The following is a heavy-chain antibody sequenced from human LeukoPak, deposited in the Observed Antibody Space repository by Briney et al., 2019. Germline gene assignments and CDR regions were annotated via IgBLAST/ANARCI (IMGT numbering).Heavy chain of an antibody. J-gene: IGHJ4*02. V-gene: IGHV3-23*01. CDR1: GFTFSSYS. CDR3: AKDQVWIVVGSFDY. Sequence: GGSLILSCAASGFTFSSYSMNWVRQAPGKGLEWVSGISGSGGSTYYADSVKGRFTISRDNSKNTLYLQMTSLRAEDTAVYYCAKDQVWIVVGSFDYWGQGTLVTVSS. CDR2: ISGSGGST. D-gene: IGHD3-22*01.